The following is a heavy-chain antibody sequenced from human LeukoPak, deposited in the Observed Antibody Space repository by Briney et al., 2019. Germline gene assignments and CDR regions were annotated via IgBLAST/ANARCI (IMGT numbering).Heavy chain of an antibody. J-gene: IGHJ4*02. V-gene: IGHV4-4*09. CDR2: IYTSGST. CDR1: GGSISSYY. D-gene: IGHD1-26*01. CDR3: AAQGYSGNYFDY. Sequence: SETLSLTCTVSGGSISSYYWSWIRQPPGKGLEWIGYIYTSGSTNDNPSLKSRVTISVDTSKNQFSLKLSSVTAADTAVYYCAAQGYSGNYFDYWGQGTLVTVSS.